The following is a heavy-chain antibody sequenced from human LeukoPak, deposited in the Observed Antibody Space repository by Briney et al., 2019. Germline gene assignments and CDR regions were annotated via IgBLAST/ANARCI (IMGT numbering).Heavy chain of an antibody. J-gene: IGHJ4*02. Sequence: GGSLRLSCAASGFTFSDYYMSWIRQAPGKGLEWVSYISSSGSTIYYADSVKGRFTISRDNAKNSLSLQLNSLRAEDTAIYYCARLQGPYEQWLQFDYWGQGTLVTVSS. CDR2: ISSSGSTI. CDR1: GFTFSDYY. CDR3: ARLQGPYEQWLQFDY. D-gene: IGHD5-18*01. V-gene: IGHV3-11*01.